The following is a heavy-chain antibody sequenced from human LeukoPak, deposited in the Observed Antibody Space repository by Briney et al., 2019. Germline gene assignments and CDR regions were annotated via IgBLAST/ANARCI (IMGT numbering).Heavy chain of an antibody. CDR1: GGSFSGYY. D-gene: IGHD5-12*01. V-gene: IGHV4-34*01. CDR3: ARRYSGYDSNWFDP. CDR2: INHSGST. J-gene: IGHJ5*02. Sequence: SETLSLTCAVYGGSFSGYYWSWIRQPPGKGLEWIGEINHSGSTNYNPSLKSRVTIPVDTSKNQFSLKLSSVTAADTAVYYCARRYSGYDSNWFDPWGQGTLVTVSS.